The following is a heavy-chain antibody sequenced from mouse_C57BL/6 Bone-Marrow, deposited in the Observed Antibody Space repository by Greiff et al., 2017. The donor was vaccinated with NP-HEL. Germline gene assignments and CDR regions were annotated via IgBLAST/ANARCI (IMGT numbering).Heavy chain of an antibody. CDR2: ISSGGSYT. Sequence: EVQRVESGGDLVKPGGSLKLSCAASGFTFSSYGMSWVRQTPDKRLEWVATISSGGSYTDYPDSVKGRFTISRDNAKNTLYLQMSSLKSEDTAMYYCARHTLDFDYWGQGTTLTVSS. J-gene: IGHJ2*01. CDR3: ARHTLDFDY. CDR1: GFTFSSYG. V-gene: IGHV5-6*01.